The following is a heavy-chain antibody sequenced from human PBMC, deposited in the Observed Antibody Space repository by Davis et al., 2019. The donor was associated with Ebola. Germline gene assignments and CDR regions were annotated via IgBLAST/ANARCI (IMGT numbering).Heavy chain of an antibody. CDR3: AKIPGWTLDY. D-gene: IGHD6-19*01. CDR2: ISYDGSNK. Sequence: GESLKISCAASGFTFSDYYMSWIRQAPGKGLEWVAVISYDGSNKYYADSVKGRFTISRDNSKNTLYLQMNSLRAEDTAVYYCAKIPGWTLDYWGQGTLVTVSS. CDR1: GFTFSDYY. J-gene: IGHJ4*02. V-gene: IGHV3-30*18.